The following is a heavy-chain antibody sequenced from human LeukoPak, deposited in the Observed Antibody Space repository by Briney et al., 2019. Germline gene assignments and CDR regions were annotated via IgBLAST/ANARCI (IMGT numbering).Heavy chain of an antibody. J-gene: IGHJ4*02. CDR1: GYTFSSYF. CDR3: ARDLGDDYGDYPPAPLHQSRGWQWEPGLDY. CDR2: INPSVGGA. Sequence: ASVKVSCKASGYTFSSYFMHWVRQAPGQGLEWMGIINPSVGGADYAQKFQGRVTMTADTSTSTVYMELSRLRSEDTAVYYCARDLGDDYGDYPPAPLHQSRGWQWEPGLDYWGQGTLVTVSS. V-gene: IGHV1-46*01. D-gene: IGHD4-17*01.